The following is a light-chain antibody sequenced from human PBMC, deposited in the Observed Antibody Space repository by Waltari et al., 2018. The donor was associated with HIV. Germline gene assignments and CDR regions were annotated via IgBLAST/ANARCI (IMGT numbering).Light chain of an antibody. CDR2: GNT. V-gene: IGLV1-40*01. CDR1: SSPLGAGSA. J-gene: IGLJ2*01. CDR3: QSYDRRLSASL. Sequence: QSVLTQPPSVSGAPGQRLTIPCTGPSSPLGAGSAVEWYQQVPGTAPKLLIYGNTNRPSGVSDRFSASKSGTSASLAITGLQAEDEADYYCQSYDRRLSASLFGGGTTLTVL.